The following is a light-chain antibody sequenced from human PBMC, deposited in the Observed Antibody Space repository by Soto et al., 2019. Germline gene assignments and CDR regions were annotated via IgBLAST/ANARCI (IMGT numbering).Light chain of an antibody. Sequence: IVLTLSPGTLSLSPGERATLSCKPIQSRGSNSLAWYQHKPGQAPRLLIYASSNRATGIPDRFSGSASGTDFTLTINRLEPEDFAVYYCQQRSNWPITFGQGTRLEIK. V-gene: IGKV3D-20*02. CDR3: QQRSNWPIT. CDR2: ASS. J-gene: IGKJ5*01. CDR1: QSRGSNS.